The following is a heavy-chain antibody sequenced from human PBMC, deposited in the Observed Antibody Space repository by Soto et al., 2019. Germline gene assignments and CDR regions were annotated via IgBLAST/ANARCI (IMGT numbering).Heavy chain of an antibody. V-gene: IGHV4-59*12. Sequence: SETLSLTCTVSGGSISSYDWSWIRQPPGKGLEWIGYIYYSGSTNYNPSLKSRVTISVDTSKNKFSLKLSPVTAADTAVYYCAGAEDLIFGVFRPHTKTCFDPWGQETLVTVSS. CDR3: AGAEDLIFGVFRPHTKTCFDP. J-gene: IGHJ5*02. CDR2: IYYSGST. CDR1: GGSISSYD. D-gene: IGHD3-3*01.